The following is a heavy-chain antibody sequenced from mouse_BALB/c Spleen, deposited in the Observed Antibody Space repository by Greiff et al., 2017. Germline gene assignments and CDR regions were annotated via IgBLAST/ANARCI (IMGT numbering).Heavy chain of an antibody. CDR3: ARASGSSFYYAMDY. V-gene: IGHV5-4*02. CDR1: GFTFSDYY. Sequence: EVQVVESGGGLVKPGGSLKLSCAASGFTFSDYYMYWVRQTPEKRLEWVATISDGGSYTYYPDSVKGRFTISRDNAKNNLYLQMSSLKSEDTAMYYCARASGSSFYYAMDYWGQGTSVTVSS. D-gene: IGHD1-1*01. J-gene: IGHJ4*01. CDR2: ISDGGSYT.